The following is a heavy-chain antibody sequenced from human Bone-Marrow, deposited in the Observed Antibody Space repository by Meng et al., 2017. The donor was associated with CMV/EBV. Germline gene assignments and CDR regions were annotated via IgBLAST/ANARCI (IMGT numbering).Heavy chain of an antibody. D-gene: IGHD5-18*01. J-gene: IGHJ5*02. Sequence: ASVKVSCKASGGTFSSYAISWVRQAPGQGLEWMGWISAYNGNTNYAQKLQGRVTMTTDTSTSTAYMELRSLRSDDTAVYYCARVGDSYDSDWFDPWGQGTLVTVSS. V-gene: IGHV1-18*01. CDR3: ARVGDSYDSDWFDP. CDR1: GGTFSSYA. CDR2: ISAYNGNT.